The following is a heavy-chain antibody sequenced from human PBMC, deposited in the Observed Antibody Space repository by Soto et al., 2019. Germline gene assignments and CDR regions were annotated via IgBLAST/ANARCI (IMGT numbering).Heavy chain of an antibody. D-gene: IGHD6-13*01. V-gene: IGHV4-59*08. CDR2: IYYSGST. CDR1: GGSICSYY. Sequence: PSETLSLTCTVSGGSICSYYWSWIRQPPGKGLEWIGYIYYSGSTNYNPSLKSRVTISVDTSKNQFSLKLSSVTAADTAVYYCARHAPDEQTIDYWGQGTLVTVSS. J-gene: IGHJ4*02. CDR3: ARHAPDEQTIDY.